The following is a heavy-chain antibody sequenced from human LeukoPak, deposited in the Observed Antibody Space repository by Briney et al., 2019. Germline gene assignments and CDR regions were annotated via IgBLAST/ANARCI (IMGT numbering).Heavy chain of an antibody. J-gene: IGHJ4*02. D-gene: IGHD3-22*01. CDR2: ISSIGSTI. CDR3: ARGETYYYDSSGYYPYYFDY. Sequence: GGSLRLSCAASGFTFSSYEMNWVRQAPGKGLEWVSYISSIGSTIYYADSVKGRFTISRDNAKNSLYLQMNSLRAEDTAVYYCARGETYYYDSSGYYPYYFDYWGQGTLVTVSS. CDR1: GFTFSSYE. V-gene: IGHV3-48*03.